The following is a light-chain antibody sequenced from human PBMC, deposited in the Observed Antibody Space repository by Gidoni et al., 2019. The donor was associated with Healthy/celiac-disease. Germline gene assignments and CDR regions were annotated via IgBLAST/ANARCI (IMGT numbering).Light chain of an antibody. CDR3: QQSYTTLPLT. Sequence: DIQMTQSPSSLSASVGDRVTIPCRASQSISSYLNWYQQKPGKAPKLLIYAASSLQSGVPSRFSGSGSGTDFTLTISSLQPEDFATYYCQQSYTTLPLTFXPXTRVDIK. V-gene: IGKV1-39*01. CDR2: AAS. CDR1: QSISSY. J-gene: IGKJ3*01.